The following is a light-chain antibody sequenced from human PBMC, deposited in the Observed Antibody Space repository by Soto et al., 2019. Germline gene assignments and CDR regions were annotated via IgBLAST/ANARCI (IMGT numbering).Light chain of an antibody. J-gene: IGLJ1*01. CDR2: EVN. V-gene: IGLV2-23*02. Sequence: QSVLTQPASVSGSPGQSITISCTGTSSDVGSYNLVSWYQHHPGKAPKLIIYEVNQWPSGISDRFSGSKSGYTASLTISGLQAEDEADYCCCSYAGSIWRYVLGTATKVTVL. CDR3: CSYAGSIWRYV. CDR1: SSDVGSYNL.